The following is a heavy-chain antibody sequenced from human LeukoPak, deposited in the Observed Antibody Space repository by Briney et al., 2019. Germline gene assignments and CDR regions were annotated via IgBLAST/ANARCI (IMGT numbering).Heavy chain of an antibody. CDR1: GGSFSGYC. Sequence: SETLSLTCAVYGGSFSGYCWSWIRQPPGKGLEWIGEINHSGSTNYNPSLKSRVTISADTSKNQFSLKLSSVTAADTAVYYCARVGRMTTVVIRAFDIWGQGTMVTVSS. D-gene: IGHD4-23*01. CDR3: ARVGRMTTVVIRAFDI. CDR2: INHSGST. V-gene: IGHV4-34*01. J-gene: IGHJ3*02.